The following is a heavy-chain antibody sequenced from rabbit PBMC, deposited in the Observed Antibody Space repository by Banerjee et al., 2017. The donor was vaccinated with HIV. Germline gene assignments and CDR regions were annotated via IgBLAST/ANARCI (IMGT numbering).Heavy chain of an antibody. V-gene: IGHV1S45*01. CDR1: GFSFSSTYY. D-gene: IGHD4-1*01. J-gene: IGHJ4*01. CDR3: ARDLAGVIGWNFDL. CDR2: IYVGTSDTT. Sequence: QEQLEESGGGLVQPEGSLTLTCTASGFSFSSTYYMCWVRQAPGKGLEWIACIYVGTSDTTWYASWAKGRFTISKTSSTTVTLQMTSLTAADTATYFCARDLAGVIGWNFDLWGQGTLVTVS.